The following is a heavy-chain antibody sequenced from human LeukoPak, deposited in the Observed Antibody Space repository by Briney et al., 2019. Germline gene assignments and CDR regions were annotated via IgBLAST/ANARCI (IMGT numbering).Heavy chain of an antibody. CDR3: ARQGRDDSSGYYYGPALYWYFDL. CDR1: GYTFTSYY. J-gene: IGHJ2*01. CDR2: INPSGGST. D-gene: IGHD3-22*01. V-gene: IGHV1-46*01. Sequence: ASVKVSCKASGYTFTSYYMHWVRQAPGQGLEWMGIINPSGGSTSYAQKFQGRVTMTRDTSTSTVYMELSSLRSEDTAVYYCARQGRDDSSGYYYGPALYWYFDLWGRGTLVTVSS.